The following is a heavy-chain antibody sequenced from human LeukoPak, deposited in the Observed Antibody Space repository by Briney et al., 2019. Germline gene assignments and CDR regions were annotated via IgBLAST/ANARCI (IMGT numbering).Heavy chain of an antibody. Sequence: SETLSLTCTVSGGSTISSSYYWGWIRQPPGKGLEWIGSIYYSGSTYYNPSLKSRVTISVDTSKNQFSLKLSSVTAADTAVYYFARRPRQYSRSPEDYWGQGTLVTVSS. CDR1: GGSTISSSYY. D-gene: IGHD6-6*01. CDR3: ARRPRQYSRSPEDY. J-gene: IGHJ4*02. V-gene: IGHV4-39*01. CDR2: IYYSGST.